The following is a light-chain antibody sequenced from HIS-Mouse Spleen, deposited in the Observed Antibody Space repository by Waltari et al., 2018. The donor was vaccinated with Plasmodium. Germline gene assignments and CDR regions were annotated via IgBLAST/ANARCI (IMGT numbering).Light chain of an antibody. CDR1: ALPNTY. CDR3: YSTDSSGNHRV. Sequence: SYELTQPHSVSVSPGQTARITCSGDALPNTYSYWSQQKSGQAPLMVIYEDSKRPSGIPERFSGSSSGTMATLTISGAQVEDEADYYCYSTDSSGNHRVFGGGTKLTVL. V-gene: IGLV3-10*01. CDR2: EDS. J-gene: IGLJ3*02.